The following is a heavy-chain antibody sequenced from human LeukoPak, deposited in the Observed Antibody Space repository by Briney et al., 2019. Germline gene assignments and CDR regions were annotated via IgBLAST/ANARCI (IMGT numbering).Heavy chain of an antibody. CDR3: ARHGVGPPPDAFDI. J-gene: IGHJ3*02. CDR1: GGSISSSSYY. V-gene: IGHV4-39*01. CDR2: IYYSGST. D-gene: IGHD1-26*01. Sequence: PSETLSLTCTVSGGSISSSSYYWGWIRQPPGKGLEWIGSIYYSGSTYYNPSLKGRVTISVDTSKNQFSLKLSSVTAADTAVYYCARHGVGPPPDAFDIWGQGTMVTVSS.